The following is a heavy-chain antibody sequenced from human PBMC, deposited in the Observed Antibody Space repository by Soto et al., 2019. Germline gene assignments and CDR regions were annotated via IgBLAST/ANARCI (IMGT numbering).Heavy chain of an antibody. Sequence: EVQMVETGGGLIQPGGSLRLSCADSGFTVSSNYMSWVRQAPGKGLEWVSVIYSGGSTYYADSVKGRFTISRDNSKNTLYLHMSSLRAEDTAVYYCAKWGNDWGYYYYGMNVWGQGTTVTVSS. CDR3: AKWGNDWGYYYYGMNV. J-gene: IGHJ6*02. V-gene: IGHV3-53*02. D-gene: IGHD7-27*01. CDR2: IYSGGST. CDR1: GFTVSSNY.